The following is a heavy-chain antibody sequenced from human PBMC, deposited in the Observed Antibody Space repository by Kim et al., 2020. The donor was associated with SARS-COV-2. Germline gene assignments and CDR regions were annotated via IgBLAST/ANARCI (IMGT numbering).Heavy chain of an antibody. Sequence: GESLKISCKVSGYRFANYWIGWLRQMPGKGLEWMGIIYPDDFDTRYSPSFQGQVTISADKSISTAYLQWSSLKASDTAMYYCARRKYSYDSVNYVPEGGRHYFDYWGQGTLVTVSS. CDR2: IYPDDFDT. V-gene: IGHV5-51*01. CDR3: ARRKYSYDSVNYVPEGGRHYFDY. J-gene: IGHJ4*02. D-gene: IGHD3-9*01. CDR1: GYRFANYW.